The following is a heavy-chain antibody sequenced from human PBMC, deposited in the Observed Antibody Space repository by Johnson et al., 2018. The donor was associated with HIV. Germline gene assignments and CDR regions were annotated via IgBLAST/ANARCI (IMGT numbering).Heavy chain of an antibody. CDR3: AREGAPSARDFGAFDI. D-gene: IGHD1-26*01. V-gene: IGHV3-66*02. CDR1: GFTVSSNY. J-gene: IGHJ3*02. CDR2: IYSGGST. Sequence: VQLVESGGGLVQPGGSLRLSCAASGFTVSSNYMSWVRQAPGKGLEWVSVIYSGGSTYYADSVKGRFTSSRDNSKNTLYLQMSSLRAEDTAVYYCAREGAPSARDFGAFDIWGQGTMVTVSS.